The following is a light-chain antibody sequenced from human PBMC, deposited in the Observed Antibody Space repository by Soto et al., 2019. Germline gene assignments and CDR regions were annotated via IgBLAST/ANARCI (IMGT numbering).Light chain of an antibody. CDR2: WAS. J-gene: IGKJ1*01. V-gene: IGKV4-1*01. CDR1: QSVLYSSNNKNY. CDR3: QQYYSTPSWT. Sequence: DIVMTQSPDSLAVSLGARATINCKSSQSVLYSSNNKNYLAWYQQKPGQPPKLLIYWASTRESGVPDRFSGSGSGTDLTLTIRSLQAEDVAVYCCQQYYSTPSWTLDQGTKVDI.